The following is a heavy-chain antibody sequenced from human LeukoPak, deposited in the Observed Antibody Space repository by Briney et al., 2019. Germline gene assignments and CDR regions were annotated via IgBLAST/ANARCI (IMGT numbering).Heavy chain of an antibody. CDR1: GFTLSSYA. Sequence: QSGRSLRLSCAAPGFTLSSYAMHWGRKAPGKGLDWLAGISYVGSNTYYADSVKGRFTISRDNSKNTLYLQMNSLRAEDTAVYYCARDETYYYDSSGYQNYYYYGMDVWGQGTTVTVSS. J-gene: IGHJ6*02. V-gene: IGHV3-30-3*01. D-gene: IGHD3-22*01. CDR3: ARDETYYYDSSGYQNYYYYGMDV. CDR2: ISYVGSNT.